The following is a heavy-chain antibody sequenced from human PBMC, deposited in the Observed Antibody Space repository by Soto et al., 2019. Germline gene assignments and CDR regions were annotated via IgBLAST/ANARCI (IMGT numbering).Heavy chain of an antibody. V-gene: IGHV4-39*07. CDR2: INYSGGT. J-gene: IGHJ4*02. CDR1: GDSISSSSSVNY. Sequence: SETLSLTCTVSGDSISSSSSVNYWGWIRQPPGKGLEWIASINYSGGTNSNPSLKSRITISVDTSKNQFSLMLNSVTAADTAVYFCARVAVAGTRFDYRGQRTLVTGSS. CDR3: ARVAVAGTRFDY. D-gene: IGHD6-19*01.